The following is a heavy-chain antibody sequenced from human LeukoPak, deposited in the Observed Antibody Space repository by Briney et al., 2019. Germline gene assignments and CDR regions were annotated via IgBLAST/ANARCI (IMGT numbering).Heavy chain of an antibody. V-gene: IGHV4-59*06. J-gene: IGHJ4*02. D-gene: IGHD3-10*01. CDR1: GGSISSYY. Sequence: SETLSLTCTVSGGSISSYYWTWIRQHPGKGLEWLGYIFYSGSTYYNPSLKGRFTISLDTSKNQLSLKLSSVTAADTAVYYCARGTYYSSSGSYYNLDQWGQGTLVTVSS. CDR3: ARGTYYSSSGSYYNLDQ. CDR2: IFYSGST.